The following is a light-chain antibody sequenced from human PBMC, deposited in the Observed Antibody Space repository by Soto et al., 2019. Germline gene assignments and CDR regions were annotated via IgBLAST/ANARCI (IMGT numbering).Light chain of an antibody. J-gene: IGLJ2*01. V-gene: IGLV2-23*03. Sequence: QSALTQPASVSGSPGQSITISRTGTSSDVGSYNLVSWYQQHPGKAPKLMIYEGSKRPSGVSNRFSGSKSGNTASLTISGLQAEDEADYYCCSYAGSSTFEFGGGTKLTVL. CDR2: EGS. CDR3: CSYAGSSTFE. CDR1: SSDVGSYNL.